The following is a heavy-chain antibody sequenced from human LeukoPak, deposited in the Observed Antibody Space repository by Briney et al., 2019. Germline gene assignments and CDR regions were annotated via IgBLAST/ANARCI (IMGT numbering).Heavy chain of an antibody. Sequence: GASVKVSCKASGYTFTGYYMHWVRQAPGQGLEWMGRINPNSGGTNYAQKFQGRVTMTRDTSISTAYMELSSLRSDDTAVYYCAREDVSAYYFDYWGQGTLVTVSS. D-gene: IGHD3-16*01. V-gene: IGHV1-2*06. CDR1: GYTFTGYY. CDR3: AREDVSAYYFDY. CDR2: INPNSGGT. J-gene: IGHJ4*02.